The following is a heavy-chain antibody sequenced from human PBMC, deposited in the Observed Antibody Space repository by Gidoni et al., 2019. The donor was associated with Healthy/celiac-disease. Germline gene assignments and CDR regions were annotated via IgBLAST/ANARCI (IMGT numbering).Heavy chain of an antibody. CDR1: GFTFSSYG. D-gene: IGHD6-13*01. CDR3: AKGGVAAAGYYYGMDV. CDR2: ISYDGSNK. J-gene: IGHJ6*02. V-gene: IGHV3-30*18. Sequence: QVQLVESGGGVVQPGRSLRLSCAASGFTFSSYGMHWVRQAPGKGLEWVAVISYDGSNKYYADSVKGRFTISRDNSKNTLYLQMNSLRAEDTAVYYCAKGGVAAAGYYYGMDVWGQGTTVTVSS.